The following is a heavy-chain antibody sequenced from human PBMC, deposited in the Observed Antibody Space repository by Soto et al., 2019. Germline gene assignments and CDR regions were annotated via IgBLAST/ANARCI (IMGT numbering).Heavy chain of an antibody. D-gene: IGHD6-13*01. CDR2: IKQDGSEK. J-gene: IGHJ3*02. V-gene: IGHV3-7*01. CDR3: ARLPVSAAGTAFDI. Sequence: GGSLRLSCAASGYIFSSYWMSWVRQAPGKGLEWVANIKQDGSEKYYVDSVKGRFTISRDNAKNSLYLQMNSLRAEDTAVYYCARLPVSAAGTAFDIWGQGTMVTVSS. CDR1: GYIFSSYW.